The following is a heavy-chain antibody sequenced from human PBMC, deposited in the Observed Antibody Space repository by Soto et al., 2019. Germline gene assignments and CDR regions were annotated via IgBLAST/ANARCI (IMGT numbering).Heavy chain of an antibody. D-gene: IGHD3-16*01. V-gene: IGHV3-21*01. CDR1: GFTFSSYS. CDR3: ARDGGRRGGGYFDL. CDR2: ISSSSSYI. Sequence: EVQLVESGGGLVKPGGSLRLSCAASGFTFSSYSMNWVRQAPGKGLEWVSSISSSSSYIYYADSVKGRFTISRDNAKNSLYLERNSLGAGDTAVYYCARDGGRRGGGYFDLWGRGTLVTVSS. J-gene: IGHJ2*01.